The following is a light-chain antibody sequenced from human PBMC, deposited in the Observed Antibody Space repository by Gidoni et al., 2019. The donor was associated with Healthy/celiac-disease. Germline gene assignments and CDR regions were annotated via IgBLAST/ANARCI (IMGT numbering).Light chain of an antibody. CDR2: GAS. V-gene: IGKV3-20*01. CDR1: QSVSSSY. J-gene: IGKJ2*01. CDR3: QQYGSSSYT. Sequence: EIVLTQSPGTLSLSAGDSATLSCRASQSVSSSYLAWYQQNPGQAPRLLIYGASSMATGIPDRFSGSGSGTDFTLTISRLEPEDFAVYYCQQYGSSSYTFGQGTKLEIK.